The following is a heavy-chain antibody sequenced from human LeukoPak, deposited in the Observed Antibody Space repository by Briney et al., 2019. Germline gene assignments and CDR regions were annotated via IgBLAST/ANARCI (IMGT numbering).Heavy chain of an antibody. CDR1: GFTFSDYY. CDR2: IKQDGSEK. V-gene: IGHV3-7*01. CDR3: ARDPWNYYGSGSLYDAFDI. J-gene: IGHJ3*02. D-gene: IGHD3-10*01. Sequence: GGSLRLSCAASGFTFSDYYMSWVRQAPGKGLEWVANIKQDGSEKYYVDSVKGRFTISRDNAKNSLYLQMNSLRAEDTAVYYCARDPWNYYGSGSLYDAFDIWGQGTMVTVSS.